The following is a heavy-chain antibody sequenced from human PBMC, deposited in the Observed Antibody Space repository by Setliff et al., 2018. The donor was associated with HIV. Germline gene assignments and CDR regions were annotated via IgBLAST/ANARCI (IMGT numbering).Heavy chain of an antibody. CDR3: ARDDPLYYDSSGYYYVVAFDI. Sequence: ASVKVSCKASGYTFTSYGISWVRQAPGQGLEWMGWISAYNGNTNYAQKLQGRVTMTTDTSTSTAYVELRSLRSDDTAVYYCARDDPLYYDSSGYYYVVAFDIWGQGTAVTVSS. V-gene: IGHV1-18*01. J-gene: IGHJ3*02. CDR1: GYTFTSYG. CDR2: ISAYNGNT. D-gene: IGHD3-22*01.